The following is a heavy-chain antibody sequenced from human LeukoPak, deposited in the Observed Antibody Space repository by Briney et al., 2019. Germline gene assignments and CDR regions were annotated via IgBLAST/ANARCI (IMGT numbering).Heavy chain of an antibody. J-gene: IGHJ4*02. V-gene: IGHV4-30-4*08. Sequence: SETLSLTCTVSGGSISSGDYYWSWIRQPPGKGLEWIGYIYYSGSTYYNPSLKSRVTISVDTSKNQFSLKLSSVTAADTAVYYCARDVAARLTLFDYWGQGTLVTVSS. CDR2: IYYSGST. CDR1: GGSISSGDYY. CDR3: ARDVAARLTLFDY. D-gene: IGHD6-6*01.